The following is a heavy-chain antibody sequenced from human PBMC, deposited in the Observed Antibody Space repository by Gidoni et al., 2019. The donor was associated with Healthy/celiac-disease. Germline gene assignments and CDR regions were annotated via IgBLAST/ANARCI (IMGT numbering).Heavy chain of an antibody. CDR2: INHSGST. CDR1: GGSFSGSY. Sequence: QVQLQQWGAGLLKPSETLSLTCAVYGGSFSGSYWSWIRQPPGKGLEWIGEINHSGSTNYNPSLKSRVTISVDTSKNQFSLKLSSVTAADTAVYYCARVPTVVRGVIIHDAFDIWGQGTMVTVSS. CDR3: ARVPTVVRGVIIHDAFDI. D-gene: IGHD3-10*01. V-gene: IGHV4-34*01. J-gene: IGHJ3*02.